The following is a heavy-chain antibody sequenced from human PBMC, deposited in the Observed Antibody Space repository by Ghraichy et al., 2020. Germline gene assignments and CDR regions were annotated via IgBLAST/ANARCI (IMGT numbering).Heavy chain of an antibody. Sequence: GGSLRLSCAASGFTFSSYEINWVRQAPGKGLEWVSYISSSGSSIYYADSVKGRFTISRDNAKNSLYLQMNSLRAEDTAVYYCARDGIVATTPFDYWGQGTLVTVSS. CDR3: ARDGIVATTPFDY. J-gene: IGHJ4*02. D-gene: IGHD5-12*01. V-gene: IGHV3-48*03. CDR1: GFTFSSYE. CDR2: ISSSGSSI.